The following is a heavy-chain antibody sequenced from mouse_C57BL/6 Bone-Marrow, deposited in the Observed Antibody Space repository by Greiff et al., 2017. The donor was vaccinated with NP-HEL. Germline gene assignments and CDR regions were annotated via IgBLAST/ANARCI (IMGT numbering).Heavy chain of an antibody. CDR1: GFTFSSYA. Sequence: EVQLVESGGGLVKPGGSLKLSCAASGFTFSSYAMSWVRQTPEKRLEWVATISDGGSYTYYPDNVKGRFTISRDNAKNNLYLQMSHLKSEDTAMYYCARRGDYLFDYWGQGTTLTVSS. D-gene: IGHD2-4*01. CDR3: ARRGDYLFDY. V-gene: IGHV5-4*01. CDR2: ISDGGSYT. J-gene: IGHJ2*01.